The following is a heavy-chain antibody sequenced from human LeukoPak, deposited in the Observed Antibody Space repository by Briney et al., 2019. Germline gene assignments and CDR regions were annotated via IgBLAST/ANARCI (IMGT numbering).Heavy chain of an antibody. CDR3: AKKGYYGSGSYNLSYPLDY. V-gene: IGHV3-23*01. D-gene: IGHD3-10*01. CDR2: ISGSGGST. J-gene: IGHJ4*02. CDR1: GFTFSSYA. Sequence: GGSLILSCAASGFTFSSYAMSWVRQAPGKGLEWVSAISGSGGSTYYADSVKGRFAISRDNSKNTLYLQMNSLRAEDTAVYYCAKKGYYGSGSYNLSYPLDYWGQGTLVTVSS.